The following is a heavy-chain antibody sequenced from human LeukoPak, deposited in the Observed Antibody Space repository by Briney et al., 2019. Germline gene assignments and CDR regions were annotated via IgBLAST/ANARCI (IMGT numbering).Heavy chain of an antibody. CDR2: VYYGGST. J-gene: IGHJ4*02. D-gene: IGHD3-10*01. CDR3: ARGVGNGSRTYEFFDY. CDR1: GGSISSGDYY. Sequence: SETLSLTCTVSGGSISSGDYYWSWIRQPPGKGLEWIGYVYYGGSTYYNPSLNSRVAISVDTSRNQFSLKVSSVTAADTAVYYCARGVGNGSRTYEFFDYWGQGSLVTVSS. V-gene: IGHV4-30-4*01.